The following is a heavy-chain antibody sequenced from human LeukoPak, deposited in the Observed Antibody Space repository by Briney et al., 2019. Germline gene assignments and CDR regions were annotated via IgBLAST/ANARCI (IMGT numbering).Heavy chain of an antibody. Sequence: GESLKVSCAASGFTFSSYWMHWVRQAPGKGLVWVSRINSDGSSTSYADSVKGRFTISRDNAKNTLYLQMNSLRAEDTAVYYCARVGSYGSPSDYWGQGTLVTVSS. V-gene: IGHV3-74*01. J-gene: IGHJ4*02. D-gene: IGHD3-16*01. CDR1: GFTFSSYW. CDR2: INSDGSST. CDR3: ARVGSYGSPSDY.